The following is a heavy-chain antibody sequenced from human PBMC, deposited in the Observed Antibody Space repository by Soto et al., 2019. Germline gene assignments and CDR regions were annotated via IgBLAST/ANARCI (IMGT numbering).Heavy chain of an antibody. D-gene: IGHD6-6*01. CDR2: IYHSGNT. J-gene: IGHJ5*02. Sequence: PSETLSLTCDVSGDTISTGGYTWAWIRQPPGKALEWIGHIYHSGNTYYNPSLKSRVTISVDTSKNQFSLKLSSVTAADTAVYYCARERPDGARLDPWGQGTLVTVSS. CDR3: ARERPDGARLDP. V-gene: IGHV4-30-2*05. CDR1: GDTISTGGYT.